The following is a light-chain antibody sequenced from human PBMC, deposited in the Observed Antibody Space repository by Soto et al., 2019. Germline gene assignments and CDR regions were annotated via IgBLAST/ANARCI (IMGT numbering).Light chain of an antibody. CDR3: QQSTNWPRT. V-gene: IGKV3-15*01. J-gene: IGKJ1*01. CDR2: DAS. CDR1: QSVTSN. Sequence: EIVMTQSPATLSVSPGERATLSCRASQSVTSNLAWYQQKPGQAPRLLIYDASTRASGIPARFSGSGSGTEFTLTISSLQSEDFAVYYCQQSTNWPRTFGQGTKVDI.